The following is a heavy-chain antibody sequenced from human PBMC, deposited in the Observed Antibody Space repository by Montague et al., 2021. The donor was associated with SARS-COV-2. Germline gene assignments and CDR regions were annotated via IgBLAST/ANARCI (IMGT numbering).Heavy chain of an antibody. Sequence: SETLSLTCTGPGWCISGTDRYRSRMRQPHDQGPDGIGSIYYSGSTYYNPSLKSRVTISVDTSKNQFSLKLSSVTAADTAVYYCARQENSSGWFKPDAFDIWGQGTMVTVSS. V-gene: IGHV4-39*01. CDR3: ARQENSSGWFKPDAFDI. CDR2: IYYSGST. J-gene: IGHJ3*02. CDR1: GWCISGTDRY. D-gene: IGHD6-19*01.